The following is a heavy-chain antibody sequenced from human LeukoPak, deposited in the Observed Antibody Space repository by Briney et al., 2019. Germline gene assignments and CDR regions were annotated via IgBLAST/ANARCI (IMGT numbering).Heavy chain of an antibody. D-gene: IGHD3-10*01. CDR1: GGTFSSYA. J-gene: IGHJ4*02. V-gene: IGHV1-69*04. CDR3: AREGLLWFGEYPD. Sequence: ASVKVSCKASGGTFSSYAISWVRQAPGQGLEWMGRIIPILGIANYAQKFQGRVTITADKSTSTAYMELSSLRSEDTAVYYCAREGLLWFGEYPDWGQGTLVTVSS. CDR2: IIPILGIA.